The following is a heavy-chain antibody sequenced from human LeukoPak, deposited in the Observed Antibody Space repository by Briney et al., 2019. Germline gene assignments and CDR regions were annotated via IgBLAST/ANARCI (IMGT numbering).Heavy chain of an antibody. V-gene: IGHV1-18*01. J-gene: IGHJ4*02. CDR3: ARCYSSSWQRLDN. Sequence: ASVKVSCKASGYTFTNFGLTWVRQAPGQGLEWLGWISGYSGNANYAQKFQDRVVMTTDRSTGTAYMELRSVRPDDTAVYYCARCYSSSWQRLDNWGQGTLVIVSS. CDR2: ISGYSGNA. D-gene: IGHD6-13*01. CDR1: GYTFTNFG.